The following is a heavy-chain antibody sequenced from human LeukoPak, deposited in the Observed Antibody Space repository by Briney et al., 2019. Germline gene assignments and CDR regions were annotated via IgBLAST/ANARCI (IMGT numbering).Heavy chain of an antibody. CDR3: ARHGYGSGSYYRSRTEENWFDP. D-gene: IGHD3-10*01. J-gene: IGHJ5*02. V-gene: IGHV5-51*01. CDR2: VYPGDSDT. CDR1: GYSFTSYW. Sequence: GESLKISCKASGYSFTSYWIVWVRQTPGKGLEWMGIVYPGDSDTRYSPTFQGQVIISADKSISTAYLQWSSLKASDTAMYFCARHGYGSGSYYRSRTEENWFDPWGQGTLVTVSS.